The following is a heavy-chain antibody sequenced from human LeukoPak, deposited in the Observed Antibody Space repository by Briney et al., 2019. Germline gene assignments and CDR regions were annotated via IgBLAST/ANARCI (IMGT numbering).Heavy chain of an antibody. Sequence: GGSLRLSCAPSGFTFSSFSMNWGRQAPGKGLEWFSSISSSSSYIYYADSVKGRFTISRDNAKNSLYLQMNSLRAEDTAVYYCARVPHFGVVIMVYFDYWGQGTLVTVSS. CDR1: GFTFSSFS. D-gene: IGHD3-3*01. CDR3: ARVPHFGVVIMVYFDY. V-gene: IGHV3-21*01. CDR2: ISSSSSYI. J-gene: IGHJ4*02.